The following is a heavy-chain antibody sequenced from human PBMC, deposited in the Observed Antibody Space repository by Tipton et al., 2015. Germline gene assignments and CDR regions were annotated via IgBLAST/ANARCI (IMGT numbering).Heavy chain of an antibody. CDR2: IYYSGNT. D-gene: IGHD5-12*01. V-gene: IGHV4-31*03. CDR1: GDSISSGGYY. J-gene: IGHJ4*02. CDR3: ARVKVATMLYYFDY. Sequence: TLSLTCTVSGDSISSGGYYWSWSRQYPGKGLEWLGYIYYSGNTYYNPSLKSRVTISVDTSKSQFSLKLTSVTAADTAVYYCARVKVATMLYYFDYWGQGTLVTVSS.